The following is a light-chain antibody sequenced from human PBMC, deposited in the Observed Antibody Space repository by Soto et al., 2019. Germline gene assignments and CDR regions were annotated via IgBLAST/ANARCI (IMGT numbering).Light chain of an antibody. CDR2: EVS. CDR1: RSDVGGYNY. J-gene: IGLJ3*02. CDR3: SSYTSSSTHWV. V-gene: IGLV2-14*01. Sequence: QSALTQPASVSGSPGQSITISCTGTRSDVGGYNYVSWYQQHPGKAPKFMIYEVSNRPSGVSNRFSGSKSGNTASLTISGLQAEDEADYYCSSYTSSSTHWVFGGGTKVTVL.